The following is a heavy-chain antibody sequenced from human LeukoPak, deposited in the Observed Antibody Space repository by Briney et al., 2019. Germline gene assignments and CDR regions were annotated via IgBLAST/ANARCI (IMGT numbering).Heavy chain of an antibody. CDR1: GYSFTTYW. J-gene: IGHJ4*02. D-gene: IGHD4-23*01. V-gene: IGHV5-51*01. CDR2: IYPVDSDI. CDR3: ARRAVVIGVGYFDY. Sequence: GESLKISCKGSGYSFTTYWFGWVRQMPGKGLEWMGIIYPVDSDIRISPSFQGQVTISVDKSISTAYLQWSSLKASDTAIYYCARRAVVIGVGYFDYWGQGTLVTVSS.